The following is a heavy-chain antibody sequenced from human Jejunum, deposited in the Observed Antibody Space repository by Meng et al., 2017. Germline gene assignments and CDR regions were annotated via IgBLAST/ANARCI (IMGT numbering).Heavy chain of an antibody. CDR2: TYYRSKWYN. CDR1: GDSVPSNTGA. V-gene: IGHV6-1*01. CDR3: ARGSHYAFDV. Sequence: SQTLSLTCAISGDSVPSNTGAWNWIRQSPSRGLEWLGRTYYRSKWYNDYAVSVKSRITIDPDTSKSQFSLQLNSVTPEDTAVYYCARGSHYAFDVWGQGTMVTVSS. J-gene: IGHJ3*01.